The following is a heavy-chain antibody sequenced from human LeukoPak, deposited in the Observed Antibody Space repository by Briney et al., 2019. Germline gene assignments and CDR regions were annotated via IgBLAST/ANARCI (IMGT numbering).Heavy chain of an antibody. J-gene: IGHJ4*02. CDR3: ARVIAVAGGVPPRYFDY. V-gene: IGHV4-61*08. D-gene: IGHD6-19*01. Sequence: SETLSLTCTVSGGSISSGGYYWSWIRQPPGKGLEWIGYIYYSGSTNYNPSLKSRVTISVDTSKNQFSLKLSSVTAADTAVYYCARVIAVAGGVPPRYFDYWGQGTLVTVSS. CDR2: IYYSGST. CDR1: GGSISSGGYY.